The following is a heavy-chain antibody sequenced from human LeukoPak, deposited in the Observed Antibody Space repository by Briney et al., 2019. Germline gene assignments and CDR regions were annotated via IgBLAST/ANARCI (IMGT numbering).Heavy chain of an antibody. Sequence: SGTLSLTCVVSGGSISSRNWWSWVRQPPGKGLEWIGEIHHSGSTNDNPSPKSRVTISVDTSKNQFSLKLSSVTAADTAVYCCARFPWRWLQSPRIDYWGQGTLVTVSS. D-gene: IGHD5-24*01. CDR2: IHHSGST. CDR3: ARFPWRWLQSPRIDY. V-gene: IGHV4-4*01. J-gene: IGHJ4*02. CDR1: GGSISSRNW.